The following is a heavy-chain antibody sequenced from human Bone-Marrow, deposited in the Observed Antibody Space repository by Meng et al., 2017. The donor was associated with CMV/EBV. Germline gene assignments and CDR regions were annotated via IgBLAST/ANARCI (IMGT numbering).Heavy chain of an antibody. V-gene: IGHV3-33*06. CDR2: IWYDGSNK. CDR1: GFTFSSYG. CDR3: AKETYYYGMDG. Sequence: GESLKISCAASGFTFSSYGMHWVRQAPGKGLEWVAVIWYDGSNKYYADSVKGRFTISRDNSKNTLYLQMNSLRAEDTAVYYCAKETYYYGMDGWGQGTTVTVSS. J-gene: IGHJ6*02.